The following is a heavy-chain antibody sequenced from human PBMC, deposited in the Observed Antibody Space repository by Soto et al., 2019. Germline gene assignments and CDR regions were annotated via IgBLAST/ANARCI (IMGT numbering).Heavy chain of an antibody. CDR3: ARQRTSVVTQAYFDV. Sequence: SETLSLTCTVSGGSISSGGYYWSWIRQHPGKGLEWIGYIYYSGSTYYNPSLKSRVTMSIDTSKDQFSLKLKSVTAADTALYFCARQRTSVVTQAYFDVWGPGSLVTVSS. CDR2: IYYSGST. CDR1: GGSISSGGYY. D-gene: IGHD2-21*02. J-gene: IGHJ4*02. V-gene: IGHV4-31*03.